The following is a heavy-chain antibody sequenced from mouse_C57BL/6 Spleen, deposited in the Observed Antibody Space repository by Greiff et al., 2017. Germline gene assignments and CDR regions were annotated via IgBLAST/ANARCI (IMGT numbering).Heavy chain of an antibody. D-gene: IGHD1-1*01. CDR3: ARYGNWYYFDY. Sequence: QVQLQQPGAELVRPGSSVKLSCKASGYTFTSYWMHWVKQRPIQGLEWIGNIDPSDSETHYNQKFKDKATLTVDKSSSTAYMQLSSLTSEDSAIYYCARYGNWYYFDYWGQGTTLTVSS. J-gene: IGHJ2*01. CDR2: IDPSDSET. V-gene: IGHV1-52*01. CDR1: GYTFTSYW.